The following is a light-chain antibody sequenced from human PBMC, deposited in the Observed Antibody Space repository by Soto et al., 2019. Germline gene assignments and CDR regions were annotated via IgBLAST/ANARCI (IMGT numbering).Light chain of an antibody. CDR1: QSVSSN. CDR3: QQYDNWPPLT. Sequence: EIVMTQSPATLSLSPGERATLSCRARQSVSSNLAWYQQKPGQAPRLLIYGASTRATGVPARFSGSGSGTEFTLTISTLQSEDFAVYYCQQYDNWPPLTFGGGTKVDIK. J-gene: IGKJ4*01. CDR2: GAS. V-gene: IGKV3-15*01.